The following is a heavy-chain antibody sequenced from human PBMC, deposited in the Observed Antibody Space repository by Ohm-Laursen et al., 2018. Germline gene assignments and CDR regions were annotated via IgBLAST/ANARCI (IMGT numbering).Heavy chain of an antibody. V-gene: IGHV1-69*01. CDR1: GGTFSSYA. CDR2: IIPIFGTA. Sequence: SSVKVSCKASGGTFSSYAISWVRQAPGQGLEWMGGIIPIFGTANYAQKFQGRVTITADESTSTAYMELSSLRSEDTAVYYCARDRRIAVAGSNAFDIWGQGTMVTVSS. D-gene: IGHD6-19*01. J-gene: IGHJ3*02. CDR3: ARDRRIAVAGSNAFDI.